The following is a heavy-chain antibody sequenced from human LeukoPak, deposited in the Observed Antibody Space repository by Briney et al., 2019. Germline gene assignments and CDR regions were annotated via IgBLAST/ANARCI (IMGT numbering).Heavy chain of an antibody. CDR1: GGSFSGYY. CDR3: AGSAMGGYYDSSSPFDY. J-gene: IGHJ4*02. V-gene: IGHV4-34*01. CDR2: INHGGST. D-gene: IGHD3-22*01. Sequence: PSETLSLTCAVYGGSFSGYYWSWIRQPPGKGLEWIGEINHGGSTNYNPSLKSRVTISVDTSKNQFSLKLSSVTAADTAVYYCAGSAMGGYYDSSSPFDYWGQGTLVTVSS.